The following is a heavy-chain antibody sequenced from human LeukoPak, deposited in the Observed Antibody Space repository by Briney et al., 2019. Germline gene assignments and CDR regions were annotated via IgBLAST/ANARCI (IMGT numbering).Heavy chain of an antibody. J-gene: IGHJ3*02. Sequence: GGSLRLSCAASGFTVSSNYMSWVRQAPGKGLEWVSVIYSGGSTYYADSVKGRFTISRDNSKNTLYLQMNSLRAEDTAVYYCARGGYGDYELNAFDIWGQGTMVTVSS. CDR3: ARGGYGDYELNAFDI. D-gene: IGHD4-17*01. V-gene: IGHV3-53*01. CDR1: GFTVSSNY. CDR2: IYSGGST.